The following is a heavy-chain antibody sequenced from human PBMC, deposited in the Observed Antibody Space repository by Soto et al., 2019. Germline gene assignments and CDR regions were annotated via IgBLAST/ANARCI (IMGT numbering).Heavy chain of an antibody. J-gene: IGHJ5*01. CDR3: ARDRYFYDSRGYYRTLDS. D-gene: IGHD3-22*01. CDR1: GDSFSNHY. V-gene: IGHV4-59*11. Sequence: SETLSLTCTISGDSFSNHYWTWIRQSPGKGLEWIGYISHSGITDYNPSVKSRVTISIDKSRNLFSLNLTSVTAADTAVYYCARDRYFYDSRGYYRTLDSWGQGTLVTVSS. CDR2: ISHSGIT.